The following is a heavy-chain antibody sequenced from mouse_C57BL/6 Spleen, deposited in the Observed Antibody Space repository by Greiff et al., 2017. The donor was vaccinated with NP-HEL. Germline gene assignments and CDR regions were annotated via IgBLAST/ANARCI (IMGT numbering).Heavy chain of an antibody. CDR1: GYTFTSYW. CDR2: IDPSDSYT. CDR3: ARGRQLRPSWFAY. V-gene: IGHV1-50*01. D-gene: IGHD3-2*02. Sequence: QVQLKQPGAELVKPGASVKLSCKASGYTFTSYWMQWVKQRPGQGLEWIGEIDPSDSYTNYNQKFKGKATLTVDTSSSTAYMQLSSLTSEDSAVYYCARGRQLRPSWFAYWGQGTLVTVSA. J-gene: IGHJ3*01.